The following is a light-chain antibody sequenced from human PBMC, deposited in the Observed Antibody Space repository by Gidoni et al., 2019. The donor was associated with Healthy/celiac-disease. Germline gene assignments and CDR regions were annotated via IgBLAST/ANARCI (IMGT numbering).Light chain of an antibody. V-gene: IGKV1-39*01. CDR2: AAS. J-gene: IGKJ4*01. CDR3: QQSYSTPLT. CDR1: QSISSY. Sequence: DIQMTQSPSSLSASVGDRVTITCRASQSISSYLNWYQQKPGKAPKLLIDAASSLQSGVPSRFSGSGSGTDFTLTISSLQPEDCATYYCQQSYSTPLTFGGXTKVEIK.